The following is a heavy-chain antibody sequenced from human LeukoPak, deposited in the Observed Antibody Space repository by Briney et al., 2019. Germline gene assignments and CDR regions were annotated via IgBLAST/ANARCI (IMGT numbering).Heavy chain of an antibody. D-gene: IGHD5-12*01. Sequence: GSLRLSCAASGFTFSNYAMNWVRQAPGKGLEWVSGIRVSYETYYADSVKGRFTISRDNSKNTLYLQMNSLRAEDTAVYYCAKDQEATIPIGFFDYWGQGTLVTVSS. CDR3: AKDQEATIPIGFFDY. J-gene: IGHJ4*03. CDR1: GFTFSNYA. CDR2: IRVSYET. V-gene: IGHV3-23*01.